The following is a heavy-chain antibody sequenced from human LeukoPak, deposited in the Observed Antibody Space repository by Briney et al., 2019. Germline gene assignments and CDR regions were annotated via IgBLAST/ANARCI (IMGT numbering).Heavy chain of an antibody. D-gene: IGHD2-2*01. CDR3: ARMGDCSSTSCYVHYYYGMDV. V-gene: IGHV4-4*02. J-gene: IGHJ6*02. Sequence: SGTLFLTCAVSGGSISSSNWWSWVRQPPGKGLEWIGEIYHSGSTNYNPSLKSRVTISVDKSKNQFSLKLSSVTAADTAVYYCARMGDCSSTSCYVHYYYGMDVWGQGTTVTVSS. CDR1: GGSISSSNW. CDR2: IYHSGST.